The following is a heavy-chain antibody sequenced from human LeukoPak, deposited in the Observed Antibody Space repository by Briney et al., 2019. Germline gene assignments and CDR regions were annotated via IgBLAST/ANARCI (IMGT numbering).Heavy chain of an antibody. J-gene: IGHJ4*02. D-gene: IGHD4-17*01. CDR1: GGTFSSYA. CDR3: ARGSPYGDFYFDY. Sequence: SVKVSCKASGGTFSSYAISWVRQAPGQGLEWMGGIIPIFGTANYAQKLQGRVTITADKSTSTAYMELSSLRSEDTAVYYCARGSPYGDFYFDYWGQGTLVTVSS. V-gene: IGHV1-69*06. CDR2: IIPIFGTA.